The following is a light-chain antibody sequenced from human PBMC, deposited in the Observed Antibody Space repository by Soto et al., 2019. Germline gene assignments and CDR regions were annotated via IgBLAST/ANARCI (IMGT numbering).Light chain of an antibody. Sequence: EIVLTQSPDTLSLSPGERATLSCRASQSIDSRWLAWNQQKPGQAPRLLIYTTSSRATGIPGRFSGSGSGTDFTLTIRRLEPEGFAVYYFQLVVGSVTFGGGTKVEMK. J-gene: IGKJ4*01. CDR2: TTS. CDR1: QSIDSRW. V-gene: IGKV3-20*01. CDR3: QLVVGSVT.